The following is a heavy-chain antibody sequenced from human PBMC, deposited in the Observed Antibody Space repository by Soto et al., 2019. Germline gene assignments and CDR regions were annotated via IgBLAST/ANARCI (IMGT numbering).Heavy chain of an antibody. J-gene: IGHJ5*02. CDR1: GGSISSGGFY. CDR2: MYYSGST. CDR3: ARGVRYFPLDP. D-gene: IGHD3-9*01. V-gene: IGHV4-30-4*01. Sequence: PSETLSLTCTVSGGSISSGGFYWSWTRQPPGKGLEWIGYMYYSGSTFYSPSLKSRVTISVDTSKNQLSLKLSSVTASDTAVYFCARGVRYFPLDPWGQGTLVTVSS.